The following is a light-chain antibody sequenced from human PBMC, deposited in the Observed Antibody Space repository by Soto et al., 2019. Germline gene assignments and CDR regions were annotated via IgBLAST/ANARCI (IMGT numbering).Light chain of an antibody. V-gene: IGKV1-39*01. CDR3: QQTYSTLIT. CDR2: AAT. J-gene: IGKJ5*01. Sequence: DIQMTQSPSSLSASVGDRVTITCRAGQTISTYLNWYQHKPGKAPKLLIYAATNLQSGVPSRFSGSGAATHFTLTISSLQPDDFATYYCQQTYSTLITLGQGTRLEIK. CDR1: QTISTY.